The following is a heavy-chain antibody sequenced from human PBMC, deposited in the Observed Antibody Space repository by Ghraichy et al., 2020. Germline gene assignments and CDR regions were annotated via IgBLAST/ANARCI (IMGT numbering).Heavy chain of an antibody. V-gene: IGHV4-59*01. J-gene: IGHJ4*02. Sequence: SQTLSLTCGVSGGSISGDYWSWIRQPPGKGLEWIGYIYYNGNTNYNPSLKSRVTISVDTSKNQFSLNLTSVTAADTAMYYCARGGPSSRFFDYWGQGTLITVSS. CDR1: GGSISGDY. CDR3: ARGGPSSRFFDY. D-gene: IGHD6-13*01. CDR2: IYYNGNT.